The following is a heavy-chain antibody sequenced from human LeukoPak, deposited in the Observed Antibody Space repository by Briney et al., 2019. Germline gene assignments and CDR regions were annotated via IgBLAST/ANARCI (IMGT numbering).Heavy chain of an antibody. CDR3: ARLRSSTWLLIDY. D-gene: IGHD6-13*01. V-gene: IGHV4-59*08. J-gene: IGHJ4*02. CDR2: ISHSGST. Sequence: SETLSLTCTVSGGSIGSYSWSWIRQPPGKGLEWIGYISHSGSTNYSPSLRSRVTISVDTSKKQFSLRLSSVTAADTAVYYCARLRSSTWLLIDYWGQGTLVTVSS. CDR1: GGSIGSYS.